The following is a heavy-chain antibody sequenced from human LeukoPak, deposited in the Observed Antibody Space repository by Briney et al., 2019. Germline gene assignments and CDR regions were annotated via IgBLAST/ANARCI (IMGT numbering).Heavy chain of an antibody. J-gene: IGHJ4*02. Sequence: GGSLRLSCAASGFTFSSYAMSWVRQAPGKGLEWVSHISGSGGNTDYADSVKGRFTISRDNSKNTLSMQMNGLRAEDTAVYYCVKIDSSGFYSYYFHYWGQGTLVTVSS. V-gene: IGHV3-23*01. CDR2: ISGSGGNT. CDR3: VKIDSSGFYSYYFHY. CDR1: GFTFSSYA. D-gene: IGHD3-22*01.